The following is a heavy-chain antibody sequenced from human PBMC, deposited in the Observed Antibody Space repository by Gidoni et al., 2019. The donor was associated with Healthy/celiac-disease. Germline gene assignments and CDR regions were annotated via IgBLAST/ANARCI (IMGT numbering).Heavy chain of an antibody. CDR3: SRGGNIVVVPAAFEYYYYGRDV. D-gene: IGHD2-2*01. V-gene: IGHV3-30-3*01. Sequence: QVHLVALVGVVDKPGWAPRLSAPAPGSTFGGYAFPWGSQVPGKGLEGVAVIAYDGSNKYYADSVKGRFTISRDNSKNTLYLQMNSLRAEDTAVYYCSRGGNIVVVPAAFEYYYYGRDVWGQGTTVTVSS. CDR2: IAYDGSNK. J-gene: IGHJ6*02. CDR1: GSTFGGYA.